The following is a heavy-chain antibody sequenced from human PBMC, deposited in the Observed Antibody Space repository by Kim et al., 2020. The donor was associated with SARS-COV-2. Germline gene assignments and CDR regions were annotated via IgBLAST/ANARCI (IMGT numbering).Heavy chain of an antibody. CDR2: T. D-gene: IGHD3-3*01. J-gene: IGHJ4*02. Sequence: TNYNPSLKSRVTISVDTSKNQFSLKLSSVTAADTAVYYCARGEWLFPFDYWGQGTLVTVSS. V-gene: IGHV4-59*09. CDR3: ARGEWLFPFDY.